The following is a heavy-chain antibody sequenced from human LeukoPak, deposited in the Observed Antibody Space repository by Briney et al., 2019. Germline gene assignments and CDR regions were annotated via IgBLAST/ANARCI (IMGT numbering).Heavy chain of an antibody. CDR2: IYSGGTT. Sequence: GGSLRLSCAASEFTVSRNHMNWVRQAPGKGLEWVSVIYSGGTTYYADSVKGRFTLSRDNSKNTLYLQKNSLRTEDTAVYYCARDSSTDAFDIWGQGTMVTVSS. V-gene: IGHV3-66*02. D-gene: IGHD2-21*01. CDR1: EFTVSRNH. J-gene: IGHJ3*02. CDR3: ARDSSTDAFDI.